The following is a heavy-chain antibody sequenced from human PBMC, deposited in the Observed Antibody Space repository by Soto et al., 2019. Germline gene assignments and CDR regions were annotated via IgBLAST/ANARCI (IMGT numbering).Heavy chain of an antibody. CDR2: IYYSGST. V-gene: IGHV4-39*07. J-gene: IGHJ5*02. Sequence: SETLSLTCTVSGGSISSSSYYWGWIRQPPGKGLEWIGSIYYSGSTYYNPSLKSRVTISVDTSKNQFSLKLSSVTAADTAVYYCARGYYASGSNWFDPWGQGTLVTVSS. CDR1: GGSISSSSYY. D-gene: IGHD3-10*01. CDR3: ARGYYASGSNWFDP.